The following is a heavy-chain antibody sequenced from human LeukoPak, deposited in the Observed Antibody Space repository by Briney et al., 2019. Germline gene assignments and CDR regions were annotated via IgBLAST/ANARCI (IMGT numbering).Heavy chain of an antibody. CDR3: TRDFWTDY. J-gene: IGHJ4*02. Sequence: SGGSLRLSCAASGFTFSDYYMSWIRQAPGRGLEWEANIKLDGTQKNYIQSVRGRFTISRDNARNFLYLQLSSLRAEDTAVYYCTRDFWTDYWGQGTLVTVSS. D-gene: IGHD3/OR15-3a*01. V-gene: IGHV3-7*01. CDR2: IKLDGTQK. CDR1: GFTFSDYY.